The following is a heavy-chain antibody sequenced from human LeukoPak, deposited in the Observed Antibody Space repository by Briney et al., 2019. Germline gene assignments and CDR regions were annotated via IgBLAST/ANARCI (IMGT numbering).Heavy chain of an antibody. D-gene: IGHD2-15*01. V-gene: IGHV4-59*01. CDR1: GGSISSYY. J-gene: IGHJ4*02. CDR2: IYYSGST. CDR3: ARGRCSGGSCSPPGFDY. Sequence: SETLSLTCTVSGGSISSYYWSWIRQPPGKGLEWIGYIYYSGSTNYNPSLKSRVTISVDTSKNQFSLKLSSVTAADTAVYYCARGRCSGGSCSPPGFDYWGQGTLVTVSS.